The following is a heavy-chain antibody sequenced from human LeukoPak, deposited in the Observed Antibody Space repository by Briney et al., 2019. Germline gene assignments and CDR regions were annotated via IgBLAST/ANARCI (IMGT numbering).Heavy chain of an antibody. Sequence: GGSLRLSCAASGFTFSSYAMHWVRQAPGKGLEWVAVISYDGSNKYYADSVKGRFTISRDNSKNTLYLQMSSLRAEDTAVYYCARHLYGDSPHGMDVWGKGTTVTVSS. CDR2: ISYDGSNK. CDR1: GFTFSSYA. V-gene: IGHV3-30*04. CDR3: ARHLYGDSPHGMDV. D-gene: IGHD4-17*01. J-gene: IGHJ6*04.